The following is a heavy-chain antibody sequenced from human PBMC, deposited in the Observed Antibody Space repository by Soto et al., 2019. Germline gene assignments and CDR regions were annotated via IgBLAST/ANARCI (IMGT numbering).Heavy chain of an antibody. V-gene: IGHV3-11*05. Sequence: GGSLRLSCAASGFTFSDFYMTWFRQAQGKGLEWISYISTTSSHTNYADSVKGRFTVSRDNANNSLYLEMNNLRGDDTAVYFCARDRDTYGHGFFDYWGRGALVTVSS. CDR1: GFTFSDFY. D-gene: IGHD5-18*01. J-gene: IGHJ4*02. CDR2: ISTTSSHT. CDR3: ARDRDTYGHGFFDY.